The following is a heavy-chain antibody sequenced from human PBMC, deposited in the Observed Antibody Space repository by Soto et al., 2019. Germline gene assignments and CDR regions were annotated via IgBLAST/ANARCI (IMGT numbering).Heavy chain of an antibody. Sequence: ASVKVSCKASGYTFTGYYMHWVRQAPGQGLEWMGWINPNSGGTNYAQKFQGWVTMTRDTSISTAYMELSRLRSDDTAVYYCARDGDTIFGVVINGYGMDVWGQGTTVTVSS. CDR3: ARDGDTIFGVVINGYGMDV. J-gene: IGHJ6*02. D-gene: IGHD3-3*01. CDR2: INPNSGGT. CDR1: GYTFTGYY. V-gene: IGHV1-2*04.